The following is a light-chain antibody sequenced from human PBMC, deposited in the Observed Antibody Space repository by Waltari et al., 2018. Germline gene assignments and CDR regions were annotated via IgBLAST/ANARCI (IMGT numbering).Light chain of an antibody. CDR3: QQYNRWPST. CDR1: QSLTSN. J-gene: IGKJ2*01. V-gene: IGKV3-15*01. Sequence: VMTQSPAILSVSPGDSVTLSCRASQSLTSNLAWYQQKPGQPPRLLIFGASTRATGVSDRFSGSGTTTQFSLTISSLQPEDFAIYFCQQYNRWPSTFGQGTKVEIK. CDR2: GAS.